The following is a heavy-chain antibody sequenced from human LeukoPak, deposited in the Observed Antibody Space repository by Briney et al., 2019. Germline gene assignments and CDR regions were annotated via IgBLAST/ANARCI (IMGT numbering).Heavy chain of an antibody. V-gene: IGHV3-53*01. CDR1: GFTVSSNY. J-gene: IGHJ4*02. CDR2: IYSGGST. CDR3: ASEYYYGSESFSEGC. Sequence: GGSLRLSCAASGFTVSSNYMSWVRQAPGKGLEWVSVIYSGGSTYYADSVKGRFTISRDNSKNTLYLQMNSLRAEDTAVYYCASEYYYGSESFSEGCWGQGTLVTVSS. D-gene: IGHD3-10*01.